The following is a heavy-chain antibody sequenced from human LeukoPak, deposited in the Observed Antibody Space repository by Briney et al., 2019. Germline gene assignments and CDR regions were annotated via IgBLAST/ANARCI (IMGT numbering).Heavy chain of an antibody. D-gene: IGHD3-10*02. V-gene: IGHV3-48*03. J-gene: IGHJ6*04. Sequence: GRSLSLSCAASGFTFSSYEMNWVRQAPGKGLEWVSYISSSGSTIYYADSVKGRFTISRDNAKNSLNLQMNSLRAEDTAGYYCAELGITMIGGVWGKGTTVTISS. CDR3: AELGITMIGGV. CDR1: GFTFSSYE. CDR2: ISSSGSTI.